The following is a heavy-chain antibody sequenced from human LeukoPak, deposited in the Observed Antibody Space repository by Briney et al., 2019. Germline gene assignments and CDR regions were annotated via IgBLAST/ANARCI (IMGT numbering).Heavy chain of an antibody. Sequence: ASVKVSCKASGYTFTSYGISWVRQAPGQGLEWMGIINPSGGSTSYAQKFQGRVTMTRDTSTSTVYMELSSLRSEDTAVYYCARTDTARIYGMDVWGQGTTVTVSS. CDR1: GYTFTSYG. J-gene: IGHJ6*02. D-gene: IGHD5-18*01. V-gene: IGHV1-46*01. CDR3: ARTDTARIYGMDV. CDR2: INPSGGST.